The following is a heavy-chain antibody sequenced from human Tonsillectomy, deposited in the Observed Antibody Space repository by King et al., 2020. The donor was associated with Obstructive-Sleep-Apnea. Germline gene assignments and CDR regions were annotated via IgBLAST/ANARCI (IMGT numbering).Heavy chain of an antibody. V-gene: IGHV4-34*01. Sequence: VQLQQWGAGLLKPSETLSLTCAVYGGSFSGYYWSWIRQPPGKGLEWIGEINHSGSTNYNPSLKSRVTISVDTSKNQFSLKLSSVTAAVTAVYYCNRAYYDILTGFDYWGQGTLVTVSS. D-gene: IGHD3-9*01. J-gene: IGHJ4*02. CDR3: NRAYYDILTGFDY. CDR1: GGSFSGYY. CDR2: INHSGST.